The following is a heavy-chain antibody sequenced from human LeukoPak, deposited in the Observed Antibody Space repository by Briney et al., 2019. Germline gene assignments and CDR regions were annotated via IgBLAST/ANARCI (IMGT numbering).Heavy chain of an antibody. V-gene: IGHV1-2*02. Sequence: GASVKVSCKASGYTFTGPYIHWLRQAPGQGPEWMGWINPNTGGARYAQKFQGRVTMTRDTSITTAYMEVSRLTSDDTAIYYCARVEYCTVGACHSYDLWGQGTLVTVSS. CDR3: ARVEYCTVGACHSYDL. CDR2: INPNTGGA. D-gene: IGHD2-8*02. J-gene: IGHJ4*02. CDR1: GYTFTGPY.